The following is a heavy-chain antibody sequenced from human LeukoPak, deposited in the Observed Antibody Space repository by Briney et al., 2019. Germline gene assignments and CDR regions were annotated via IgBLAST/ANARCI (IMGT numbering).Heavy chain of an antibody. J-gene: IGHJ4*02. CDR2: IYYSGST. CDR3: ARGGRIAARPIDY. Sequence: SETLSLTCTVSGGSISSYYWSWIRQPPGKGLEWIGYIYYSGSTNYNPSLKSRVTISVDTSKNQFSLKLSSVTAADTAVYYCARGGRIAARPIDYWGQGTRVTVSS. CDR1: GGSISSYY. D-gene: IGHD6-6*01. V-gene: IGHV4-59*01.